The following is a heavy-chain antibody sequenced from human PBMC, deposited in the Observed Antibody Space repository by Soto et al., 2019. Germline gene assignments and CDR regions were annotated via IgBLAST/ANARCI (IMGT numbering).Heavy chain of an antibody. D-gene: IGHD3-3*01. Sequence: SLRLSCAASGFTFSSYGMHWVRQAPGKGLEWVAVISYDGSNKYYADSVKGRFTISRDNSKNTLYLQMNSLRAEDTAVYYCAKGTIFGMVMTGGMDVWGQGTTVTVSS. J-gene: IGHJ6*02. V-gene: IGHV3-30*18. CDR1: GFTFSSYG. CDR2: ISYDGSNK. CDR3: AKGTIFGMVMTGGMDV.